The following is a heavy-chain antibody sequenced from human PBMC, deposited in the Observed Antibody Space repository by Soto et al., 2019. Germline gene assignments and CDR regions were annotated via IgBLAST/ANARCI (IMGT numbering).Heavy chain of an antibody. CDR1: GFTFSSYA. V-gene: IGHV3-30-3*01. CDR2: ISYDGSNK. CDR3: ASDRQKGCFQH. J-gene: IGHJ1*01. Sequence: GGSLRLSCAASGFTFSSYAMHWVRQAPGKGLEWVAVISYDGSNKYYADSVKGRFTISRDNSKNTLYLQMNSLRAEDTAVYYCASDRQKGCFQHWGQGTLVTVSS.